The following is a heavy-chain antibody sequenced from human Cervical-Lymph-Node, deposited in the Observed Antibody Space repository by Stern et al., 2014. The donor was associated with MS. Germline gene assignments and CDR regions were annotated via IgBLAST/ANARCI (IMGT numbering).Heavy chain of an antibody. J-gene: IGHJ4*02. CDR3: ARQRYFDY. CDR1: GYTFTSYW. V-gene: IGHV5-51*01. CDR2: IFPGGSDI. Sequence: VQLVQSGPEVKRPGESLKISCQASGYTFTSYWIGWVRQMPGKGLEWIAIIFPGGSDIRYIPSFQGQVTISADKSSSTAYLQWNNLKASDTAIYYCARQRYFDYWGQGTLVTVSS.